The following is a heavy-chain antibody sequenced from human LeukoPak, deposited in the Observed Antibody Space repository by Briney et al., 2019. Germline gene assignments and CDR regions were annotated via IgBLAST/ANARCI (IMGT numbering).Heavy chain of an antibody. J-gene: IGHJ4*02. D-gene: IGHD6-13*01. Sequence: GESLKISCKGSGYSFTSYWIGWVRQMPGKGLEWMGIIYPGDSDARYSPSFEGQVTMSVDKSISTAYLQWSSLKASDTAMYYCARRTRPDGYYSSRRPKTSWPVLFDYWGQGTLVTVSS. CDR3: ARRTRPDGYYSSRRPKTSWPVLFDY. CDR2: IYPGDSDA. CDR1: GYSFTSYW. V-gene: IGHV5-51*01.